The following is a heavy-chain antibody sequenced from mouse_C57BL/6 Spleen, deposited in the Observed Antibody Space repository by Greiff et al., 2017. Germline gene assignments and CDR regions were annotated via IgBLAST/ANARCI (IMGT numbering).Heavy chain of an antibody. CDR2: IWGDGST. CDR1: GFSLTSYG. D-gene: IGHD1-1*01. Sequence: VKLMESGPGLVAPSQSLSITCTVSGFSLTSYGVSWVRQPPGKGLEWLGVIWGDGSTNYHSALISRLSSSKDNSKSQVFLKLNSLQTDDTATYYCAKPGRYYYGSSPHWYFDVWGTGTTVTVSS. J-gene: IGHJ1*03. V-gene: IGHV2-3*01. CDR3: AKPGRYYYGSSPHWYFDV.